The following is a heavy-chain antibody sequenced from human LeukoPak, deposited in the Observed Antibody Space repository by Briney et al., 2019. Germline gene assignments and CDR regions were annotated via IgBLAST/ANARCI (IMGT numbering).Heavy chain of an antibody. V-gene: IGHV3-11*01. CDR2: ISSSGNTI. J-gene: IGHJ3*02. CDR1: GFTFSDYY. CDR3: ARATTVTSYAFDI. Sequence: PGGSLRLSCAASGFTFSDYYMSWIRQAPGKGLEWVSYISSSGNTIYYADSVKGRFTISRDNAKNSLYLQMNSLRAEDTAVYYCARATTVTSYAFDIWGQGTMVTVSS. D-gene: IGHD4-17*01.